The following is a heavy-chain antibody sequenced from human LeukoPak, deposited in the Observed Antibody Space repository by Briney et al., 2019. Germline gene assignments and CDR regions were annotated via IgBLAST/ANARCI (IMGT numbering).Heavy chain of an antibody. CDR1: GFTFSSYS. V-gene: IGHV3-21*01. J-gene: IGHJ4*02. Sequence: GGSLRLSCAASGFTFSSYSMNWVRQAPGKGLEWVSSISSSSSYIYYADSVKGRFTISRDNAKNSLYLQMNSLRAEDTAVYYCAREHEGSQADYWGQGTLVTVSS. CDR3: AREHEGSQADY. D-gene: IGHD1-26*01. CDR2: ISSSSSYI.